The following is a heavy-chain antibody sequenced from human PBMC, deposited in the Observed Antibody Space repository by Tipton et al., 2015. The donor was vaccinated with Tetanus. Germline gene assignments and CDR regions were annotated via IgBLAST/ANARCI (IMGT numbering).Heavy chain of an antibody. CDR2: IYYSGTT. V-gene: IGHV4-4*01. J-gene: IGHJ6*02. Sequence: LRLSCDVSGGPVSSSNWRSWVRQAPGKGLEWIGEIYYSGTTNYNPSLKSRVTISTDKSKNQVSLRLNSVTTADTAVYFCARTPDYYYGMDVWGQGTTVTVSS. CDR3: ARTPDYYYGMDV. CDR1: GGPVSSSNW.